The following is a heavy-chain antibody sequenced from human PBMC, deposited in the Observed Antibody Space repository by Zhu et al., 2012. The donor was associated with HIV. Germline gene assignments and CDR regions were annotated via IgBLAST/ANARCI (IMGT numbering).Heavy chain of an antibody. J-gene: IGHJ5*02. CDR2: IHYSGNT. CDR1: GGSISSSSYY. V-gene: IGHV4-39*01. D-gene: IGHD3-9*01. Sequence: QVQLQESGPGLVKPSETLSLTCTVSGGSISSSSYYWGWIRQPPGKGLEWIGSIHYSGNTYYNPSLKSRVTISVDTSKNQFSLKLSSVTAADTAVYYCARQGDYDLLTGHYPGWFDPWGPGNPGHRLL. CDR3: ARQGDYDLLTGHYPGWFDP.